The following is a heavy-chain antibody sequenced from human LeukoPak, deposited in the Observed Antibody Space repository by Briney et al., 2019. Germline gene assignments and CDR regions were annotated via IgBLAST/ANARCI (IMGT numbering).Heavy chain of an antibody. CDR2: INHSGST. Sequence: SETLSLTCAVYGRSFTGYYWSWIRQPPGKVLGWIGEINHSGSTTYTPSLKSRVTISVDTSKSQFSRKLSSVTAADTAVYYCARGPRGTEYSSGWPDYWGQGTLVTVSS. D-gene: IGHD6-19*01. CDR1: GRSFTGYY. V-gene: IGHV4-34*01. CDR3: ARGPRGTEYSSGWPDY. J-gene: IGHJ4*02.